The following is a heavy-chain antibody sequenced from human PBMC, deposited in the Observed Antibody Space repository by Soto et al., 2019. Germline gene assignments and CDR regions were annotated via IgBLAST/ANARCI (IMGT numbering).Heavy chain of an antibody. CDR1: GGTFGSYA. J-gene: IGHJ6*02. Sequence: SVELSCRDCGGTFGSYAISWLRQSPEQGLEWMGGIIPIFGTANYAQKFQGRVTITADESTSTAYMELSSLRSEDTAVYYCARDVIDFSSTSCYEYSYYGMDVWGQGTTVPVTS. CDR2: IIPIFGTA. V-gene: IGHV1-69*13. D-gene: IGHD2-2*01. CDR3: ARDVIDFSSTSCYEYSYYGMDV.